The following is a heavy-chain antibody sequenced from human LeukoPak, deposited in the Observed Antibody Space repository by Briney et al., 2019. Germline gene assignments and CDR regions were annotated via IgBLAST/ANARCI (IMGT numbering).Heavy chain of an antibody. J-gene: IGHJ4*02. V-gene: IGHV3-23*01. CDR2: LSGSGRGGST. Sequence: PGGSLRLSCAASGFTLSSSAMSWVRQAPGKGLEWVSTLSGSGRGGSTYYADSVKGRFTISRDNSKNTLYLQMNSLRAEDTAVYYCATPRSGYSYGYSGGLDYWGQGTLVTVSS. CDR1: GFTLSSSA. D-gene: IGHD5-18*01. CDR3: ATPRSGYSYGYSGGLDY.